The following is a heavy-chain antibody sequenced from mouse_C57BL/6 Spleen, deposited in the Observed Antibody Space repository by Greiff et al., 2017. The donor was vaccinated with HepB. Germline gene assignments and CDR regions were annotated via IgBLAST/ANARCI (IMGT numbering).Heavy chain of an antibody. CDR3: ARLLRELAY. Sequence: VQLQQSGPELVKPGASVKISCKASGYAFSSSWMNWVKQRPGKGLEWIGRIYPGDGDTNYNGKFKGKATLTADKSSSTAYMQLSSLTSEDSAVYFCARLLRELAYWGQGTLVTVSA. J-gene: IGHJ3*01. CDR2: IYPGDGDT. D-gene: IGHD1-1*01. V-gene: IGHV1-82*01. CDR1: GYAFSSSW.